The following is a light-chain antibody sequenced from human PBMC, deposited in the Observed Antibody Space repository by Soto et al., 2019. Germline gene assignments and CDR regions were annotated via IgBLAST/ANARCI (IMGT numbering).Light chain of an antibody. CDR2: EVS. J-gene: IGLJ3*02. CDR3: SSYTSSSTLEGGV. Sequence: QSALTQPASVSGSPGQSITISCTGTSSDVGGYNYVSWYQQHPGKAPKLMIYEVSNRPSGVSNRFSGSKSGNTASLTISGLQAEDEADYYCSSYTSSSTLEGGVFDGGTKLTVL. CDR1: SSDVGGYNY. V-gene: IGLV2-14*01.